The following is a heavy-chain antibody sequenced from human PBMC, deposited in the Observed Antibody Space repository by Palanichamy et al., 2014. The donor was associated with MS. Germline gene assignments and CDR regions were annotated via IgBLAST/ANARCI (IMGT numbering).Heavy chain of an antibody. D-gene: IGHD4-17*01. CDR3: VVNTTLIPWFDP. CDR2: IYYIGTT. Sequence: QLRLQQSGPGLVKPSETLSLTCTVSGGSISSGNHYWGWVRQPPGKGLQWIGSIYYIGTTDYNPSLKSRVTMSVDPSKNQFSLYLHSVTAADTAVYYCVVNTTLIPWFDPWGQGTLVTVSS. V-gene: IGHV4-39*01. J-gene: IGHJ5*02. CDR1: GGSISSGNHY.